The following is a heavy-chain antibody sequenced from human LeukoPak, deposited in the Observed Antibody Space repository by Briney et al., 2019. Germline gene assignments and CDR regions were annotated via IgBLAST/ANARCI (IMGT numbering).Heavy chain of an antibody. Sequence: GGSLTLFYAPSGFTFSTYEMNWVRQAPGKRLEWVSYIGGSGSTIYYADSVKGRFTISRDNAKSSLYLQMNSLRVEDTAVYYCARGTYYFEKWGQGTLVTVSS. CDR3: ARGTYYFEK. CDR2: IGGSGSTI. V-gene: IGHV3-48*03. CDR1: GFTFSTYE. J-gene: IGHJ4*02. D-gene: IGHD1/OR15-1a*01.